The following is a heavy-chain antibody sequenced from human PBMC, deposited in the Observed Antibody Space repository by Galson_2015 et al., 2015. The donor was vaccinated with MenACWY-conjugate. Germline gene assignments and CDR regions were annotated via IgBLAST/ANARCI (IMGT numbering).Heavy chain of an antibody. CDR1: GFTFSSYG. CDR2: IRDDASNK. CDR3: AKEYSSSSLGYFDY. Sequence: SLRLSCAASGFTFSSYGMHWVRQAPGKGLEWVAFIRDDASNKYYVDSVKGRFTISRDNSKNTLYLQMNSLRAEDTAVYYCAKEYSSSSLGYFDYWGQGTLVTVSS. V-gene: IGHV3-30*02. D-gene: IGHD6-6*01. J-gene: IGHJ4*02.